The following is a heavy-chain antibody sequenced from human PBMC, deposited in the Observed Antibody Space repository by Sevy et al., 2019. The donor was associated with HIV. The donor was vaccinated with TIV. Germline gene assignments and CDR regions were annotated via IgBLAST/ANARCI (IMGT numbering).Heavy chain of an antibody. V-gene: IGHV3-23*01. CDR2: GSGSGSNT. J-gene: IGHJ4*02. Sequence: GGSLRLSCAASGFTFSNHVMNWVRQAPGEGLEWVSAGSGSGSNTYYADSVQGRFTISRDNSKNTLYLQMNTLRAEDTAVYYCVRRSSYSDSSGYYSFDYWGQGTLVTVSS. D-gene: IGHD3-22*01. CDR3: VRRSSYSDSSGYYSFDY. CDR1: GFTFSNHV.